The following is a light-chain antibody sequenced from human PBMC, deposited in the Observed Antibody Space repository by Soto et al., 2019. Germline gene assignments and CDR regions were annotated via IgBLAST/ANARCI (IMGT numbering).Light chain of an antibody. J-gene: IGLJ1*01. CDR3: SSYGGNSNYV. V-gene: IGLV2-8*01. Sequence: QSVLTQPPSSSGSPGPSVTISCTGTISDVGLYDYVSWYQQHPGKVPKLLIYEVTQRPSGVPDRFSGSKSGNTASLTVSGLQAEDEADYYCSSYGGNSNYVFGTGTKVTVL. CDR1: ISDVGLYDY. CDR2: EVT.